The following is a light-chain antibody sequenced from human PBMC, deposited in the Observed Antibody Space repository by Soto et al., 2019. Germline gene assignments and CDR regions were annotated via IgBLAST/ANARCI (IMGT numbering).Light chain of an antibody. V-gene: IGKV1-5*03. CDR1: QSISSW. CDR2: KAS. CDR3: QQYNSYSLT. J-gene: IGKJ1*01. Sequence: DIQMTQSPSTRSASVGDRVTITCRASQSISSWLAWYQQRLGQAPKLLIYKASSLESGVPSRFSGSGSGTEYTLTITSLQPDDFATYYCQQYNSYSLTFGQGTKVEIK.